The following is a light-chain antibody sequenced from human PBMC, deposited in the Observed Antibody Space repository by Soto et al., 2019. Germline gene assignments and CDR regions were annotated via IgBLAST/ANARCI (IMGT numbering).Light chain of an antibody. CDR3: AAWDGSLNGWV. Sequence: VVTQAPSASGTPGQRVTISCSGSSSNIGSNTVSWYQQVPGTAPKLLIYSNDQRPSGVPDRFSGSKSGTSASLAIGGLQSEDEPDYYCAAWDGSLNGWVFGGGTKVTVL. V-gene: IGLV1-44*01. CDR1: SSNIGSNT. J-gene: IGLJ2*01. CDR2: SND.